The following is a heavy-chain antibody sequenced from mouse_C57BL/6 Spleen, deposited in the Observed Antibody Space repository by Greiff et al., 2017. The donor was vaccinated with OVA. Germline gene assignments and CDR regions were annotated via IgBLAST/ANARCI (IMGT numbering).Heavy chain of an antibody. D-gene: IGHD2-3*01. CDR2: IDPSDSET. CDR3: ARGGNGYYDFDY. J-gene: IGHJ2*01. CDR1: GYTFTSYW. V-gene: IGHV1-52*01. Sequence: VQLQQPGAELVRPGSSVKLSCKASGYTFTSYWMHWVKQRPIQGLEWIGKIDPSDSETHYNQKFKDKATLTVDKSSSTAYMQLSSLTSEDSAVYYCARGGNGYYDFDYWGQGTTLTVSS.